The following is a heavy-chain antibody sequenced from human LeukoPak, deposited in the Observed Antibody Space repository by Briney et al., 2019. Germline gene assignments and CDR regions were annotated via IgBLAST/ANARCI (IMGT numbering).Heavy chain of an antibody. J-gene: IGHJ4*02. CDR3: ANRRYGSGSSFDY. CDR1: GFTFSSYS. CDR2: ISSSSSYI. D-gene: IGHD3-10*01. V-gene: IGHV3-21*01. Sequence: GGSLRLSCAASGFTFSSYSMNWVRQAPGKGLEWVSSISSSSSYIYYADSVKGRFTISRDNAKNSLYLQMNSLRAEDTAVYYCANRRYGSGSSFDYWGQGTLVTVSS.